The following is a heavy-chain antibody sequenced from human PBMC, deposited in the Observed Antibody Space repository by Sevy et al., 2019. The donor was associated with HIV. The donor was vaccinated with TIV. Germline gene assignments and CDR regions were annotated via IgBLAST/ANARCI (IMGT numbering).Heavy chain of an antibody. CDR2: INHSGST. V-gene: IGHV4-34*01. CDR1: GGSFSGYY. CDR3: ARWWRLEWLFNGMDV. J-gene: IGHJ6*02. Sequence: SETLSLTCAVYGGSFSGYYWSWIRQPPGKGLEWIGEINHSGSTNYNPSLKSRVTISVDTSKNQFSLKLSSVTAADTAVYYRARWWRLEWLFNGMDVWGQGTTVTVSS. D-gene: IGHD3-3*01.